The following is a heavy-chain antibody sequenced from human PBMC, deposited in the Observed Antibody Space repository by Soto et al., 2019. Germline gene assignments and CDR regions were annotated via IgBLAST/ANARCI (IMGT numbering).Heavy chain of an antibody. CDR2: ISVDSGTT. Sequence: GLLRRSCPAPGFSVHSFPISWVRQAPGKGLQWVSSISVDSGTTYYADSVKGRFTISRDSSNNNLYLQMNSLRADDTALYYCAKDGIRGIHIDTWGQGTLVTVYS. CDR1: GFSVHSFP. V-gene: IGHV3-23*01. J-gene: IGHJ5*02. CDR3: AKDGIRGIHIDT.